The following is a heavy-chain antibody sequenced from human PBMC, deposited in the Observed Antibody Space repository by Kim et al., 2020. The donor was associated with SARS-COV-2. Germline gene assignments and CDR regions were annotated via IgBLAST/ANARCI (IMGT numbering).Heavy chain of an antibody. CDR3: ASPLAGTSFVGY. CDR2: IYYSGST. CDR1: GGSISSSSYY. J-gene: IGHJ4*02. D-gene: IGHD6-13*01. V-gene: IGHV4-39*01. Sequence: SETLSLTCTVSGGSISSSSYYWGWIRQPPGKGLEWIGSIYYSGSTYYNPSLKSRVTISVDTSKNQFSLKLSSVTAADTAVYYCASPLAGTSFVGYWGQGTLVTVSS.